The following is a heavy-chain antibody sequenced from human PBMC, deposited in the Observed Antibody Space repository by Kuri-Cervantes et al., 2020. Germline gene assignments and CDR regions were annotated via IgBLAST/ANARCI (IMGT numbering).Heavy chain of an antibody. V-gene: IGHV3-13*01. CDR3: ARGNWDTCGSTGNLGHFQY. Sequence: GGSLRLSCAASGFTFRSYDMHWVRQVHGKGLEWVSAISAAGDTYYAGSVKGRFVISREDAKNSVYLQMNSLRVGDTAMYYCARGNWDTCGSTGNLGHFQYWGLGTLVTVSS. CDR1: GFTFRSYD. J-gene: IGHJ1*01. CDR2: ISAAGDT. D-gene: IGHD1-7*01.